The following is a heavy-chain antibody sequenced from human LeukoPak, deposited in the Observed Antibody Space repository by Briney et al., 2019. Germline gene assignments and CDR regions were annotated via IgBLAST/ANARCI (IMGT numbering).Heavy chain of an antibody. CDR3: ARHEDCSGGSWCNWFDP. Sequence: GESLRISCKGSGYSFTSYWIGWVRQMPGKGLEWMGIIYPGDSDTRYSPSFQGQVTISADKSISTAYLQWSSLKASDTAMYYCARHEDCSGGSWCNWFDPWGQGTLVTVSS. V-gene: IGHV5-51*01. J-gene: IGHJ5*02. CDR1: GYSFTSYW. CDR2: IYPGDSDT. D-gene: IGHD2-15*01.